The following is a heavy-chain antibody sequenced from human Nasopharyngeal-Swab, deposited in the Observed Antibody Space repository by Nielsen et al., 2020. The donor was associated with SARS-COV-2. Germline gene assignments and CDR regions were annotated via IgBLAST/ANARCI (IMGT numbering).Heavy chain of an antibody. CDR3: TRDGGFREGDY. J-gene: IGHJ4*02. CDR1: GFTFSSYW. D-gene: IGHD3-10*01. V-gene: IGHV3-7*01. Sequence: GGSLRLSCAASGFTFSSYWMSWVRQAPGKGLEWVANIKQDGSEKYYVDSVKGRFTISRDNAKNSLYLQMNSLRADDTAVYYCTRDGGFREGDYWGQGTLVTVSS. CDR2: IKQDGSEK.